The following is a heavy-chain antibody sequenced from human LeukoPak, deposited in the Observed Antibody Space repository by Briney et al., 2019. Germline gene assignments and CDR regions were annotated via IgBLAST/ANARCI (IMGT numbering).Heavy chain of an antibody. CDR1: GGSFSGYY. CDR3: ARGSDYYYYGMDV. V-gene: IGHV4-34*01. CDR2: INHSGSI. J-gene: IGHJ6*02. Sequence: SETLSLTCAVYGGSFSGYYWSWIRQPPGKGLEWIGEINHSGSINYNPSLKSRVTISVDTSKNQFSLKLSSVTAADTAVYYCARGSDYYYYGMDVWGQGTTVTVSS.